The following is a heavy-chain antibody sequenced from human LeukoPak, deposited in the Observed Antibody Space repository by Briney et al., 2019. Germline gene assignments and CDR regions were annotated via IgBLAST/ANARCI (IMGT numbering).Heavy chain of an antibody. V-gene: IGHV4-59*08. CDR1: GGSISGYH. CDR2: IYYKGIT. CDR3: ARLVAVTGTVDWFDP. Sequence: SETLSLTCVVSGGSISGYHWSWIRQPPGKGLEWIGYIYYKGITNYNPSLKSRVTISLDTSESQFSLNLSSMTAADTAVYYCARLVAVTGTVDWFDPWGQGTVVTVSS. J-gene: IGHJ5*02. D-gene: IGHD2-21*02.